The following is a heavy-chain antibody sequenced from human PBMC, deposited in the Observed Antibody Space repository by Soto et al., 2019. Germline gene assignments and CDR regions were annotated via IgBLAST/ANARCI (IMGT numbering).Heavy chain of an antibody. CDR1: GGTFSSYA. J-gene: IGHJ4*02. CDR3: AGRLNHDDGDYYCDY. D-gene: IGHD4-17*01. V-gene: IGHV1-69*06. Sequence: QVQLVQSGAEVKKPGSSVKVSCKASGGTFSSYAISWVRQAPGQGLEWMGGISPIFGTANYAQKFQGRVTMTADKSTSTAYRELSSLRAEDTAVYDCAGRLNHDDGDYYCDYWGQGTLVTVSA. CDR2: ISPIFGTA.